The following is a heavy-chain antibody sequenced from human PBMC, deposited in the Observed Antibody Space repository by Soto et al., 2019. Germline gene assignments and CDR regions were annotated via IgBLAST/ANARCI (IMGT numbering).Heavy chain of an antibody. CDR3: AREYYYGSGGAY. CDR1: GYTFTSYG. CDR2: ISAYNGNT. V-gene: IGHV1-18*01. D-gene: IGHD3-10*01. J-gene: IGHJ4*02. Sequence: QVQLVQSGAEVKKPGASVKVSCKASGYTFTSYGISWVRQAPGQGLEWMGWISAYNGNTNYAQKLQGRVTMTTDTPTSTDYMEVRSVRSADTAVCYCAREYYYGSGGAYWGQGTLVTVSS.